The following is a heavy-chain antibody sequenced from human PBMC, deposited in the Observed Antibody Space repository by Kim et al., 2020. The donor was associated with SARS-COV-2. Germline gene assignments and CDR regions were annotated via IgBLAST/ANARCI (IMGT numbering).Heavy chain of an antibody. CDR2: ISPYNGNS. CDR3: ARDNYDFWSGIGFYYYYAMDV. V-gene: IGHV1-18*04. D-gene: IGHD3-3*01. CDR1: GYTFINYG. Sequence: ASEKVSCKASGYTFINYGINWVRQAPGEGLEWMGWISPYNGNSDSAQGLQGRVTMTTDASTSTAYLELRSLESADTAIYYCARDNYDFWSGIGFYYYYAMDVWGQGTTVTVSS. J-gene: IGHJ6*02.